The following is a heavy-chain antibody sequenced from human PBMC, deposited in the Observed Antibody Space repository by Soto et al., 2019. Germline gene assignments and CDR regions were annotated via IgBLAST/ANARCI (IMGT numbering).Heavy chain of an antibody. CDR2: ISGSGGST. CDR1: GFTFSSYA. V-gene: IGHV3-23*01. D-gene: IGHD3-9*01. Sequence: EVQLLESGGGLVQPGGSLRLSCAASGFTFSSYAMSWVRQAPGKGLEWVSAISGSGGSTYYADSVKGRFTISRDNSKNTLYLQINILRAEDTAVYYCAKYRGWKKPLLAWFLLYFELCGRGTLVTVSS. CDR3: AKYRGWKKPLLAWFLLYFEL. J-gene: IGHJ2*01.